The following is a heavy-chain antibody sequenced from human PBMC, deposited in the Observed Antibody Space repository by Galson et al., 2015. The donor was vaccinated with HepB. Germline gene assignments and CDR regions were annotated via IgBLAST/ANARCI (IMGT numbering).Heavy chain of an antibody. CDR2: IYYSGST. CDR3: ARDVARITIFGVVMGGINDAFDI. V-gene: IGHV4-30-4*01. D-gene: IGHD3-3*01. CDR1: GGSISSGDYY. Sequence: LSLTCTVSGGSISSGDYYWSWLRQPPGKGLEWSGYIYYSGSTYYNPSLKSRVTISVDTSKNQFSLKLSSVTAADTAVYYCARDVARITIFGVVMGGINDAFDIWGQGTMVTVSS. J-gene: IGHJ3*02.